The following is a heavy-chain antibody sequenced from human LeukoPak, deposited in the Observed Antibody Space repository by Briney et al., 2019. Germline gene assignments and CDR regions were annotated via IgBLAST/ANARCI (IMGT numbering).Heavy chain of an antibody. CDR2: IYYSGST. CDR3: ARARPGGYNYHFDY. D-gene: IGHD5-24*01. Sequence: SETLSLTCTVSGGSISSYYWSWIRQPPGKGLEWIGYIYYSGSTNYNPSLKSRVTISVDTSKNQFSLKLSSVTAADTAVYYCARARPGGYNYHFDYWGQGTLVTVSS. V-gene: IGHV4-59*01. J-gene: IGHJ4*02. CDR1: GGSISSYY.